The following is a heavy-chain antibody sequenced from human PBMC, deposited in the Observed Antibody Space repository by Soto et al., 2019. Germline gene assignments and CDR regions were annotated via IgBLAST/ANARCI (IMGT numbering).Heavy chain of an antibody. Sequence: SETLSLTCTVSGDSISGDFWSLIRQPPGKALEWLGYIYYSGSTNYNPSLKSRGTISVDTSKNQFSLKLSSVTAADTAVYYCARRDRSGFSYWLDTWGQGTMVTVSS. V-gene: IGHV4-59*12. J-gene: IGHJ5*02. CDR3: ARRDRSGFSYWLDT. CDR2: IYYSGST. CDR1: GDSISGDF. D-gene: IGHD3-22*01.